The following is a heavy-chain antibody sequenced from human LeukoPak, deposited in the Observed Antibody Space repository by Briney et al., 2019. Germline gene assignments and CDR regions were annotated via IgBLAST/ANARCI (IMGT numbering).Heavy chain of an antibody. J-gene: IGHJ4*02. CDR1: GFTFGDYA. CDR3: TRVLRYFDWSYYFDY. D-gene: IGHD3-9*01. Sequence: GRSLRLSCTAPGFTFGDYAMSWFRQAPGKGLEWVGFIRSKAYGGTTEYAASVKGRFTISRDDSKSIAYLQMNSLKTEDTAVYYCTRVLRYFDWSYYFDYWGQGTLVTVSS. V-gene: IGHV3-49*03. CDR2: IRSKAYGGTT.